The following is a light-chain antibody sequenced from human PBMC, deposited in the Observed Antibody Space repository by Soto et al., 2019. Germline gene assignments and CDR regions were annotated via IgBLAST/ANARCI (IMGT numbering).Light chain of an antibody. V-gene: IGKV3-20*01. CDR3: QQYGSY. Sequence: EIVLTQSPGTLSLSPGERATLSCRAGQSVSSSYLAWYQQKPGQAPRLLIYGASSRATGIPDRFSGSGSGTDFTLTISRLEPEDFAVYYCQQYGSYFGQGTKLEIK. CDR1: QSVSSSY. CDR2: GAS. J-gene: IGKJ2*01.